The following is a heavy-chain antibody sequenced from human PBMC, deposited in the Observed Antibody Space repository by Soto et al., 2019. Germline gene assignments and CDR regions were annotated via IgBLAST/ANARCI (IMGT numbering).Heavy chain of an antibody. CDR3: ARDLGGWSASWSFDH. D-gene: IGHD6-13*01. Sequence: QMQLVESGGGVVQPGRSLRLSCAASGFTFSSYAMHWVRQAPGKGLEWVAFISYDGNNKYYVDSVKGRFTISRDDSKNTLYLQMNSLRAEDTAFYFCARDLGGWSASWSFDHWGQGTLVTVSS. CDR2: ISYDGNNK. J-gene: IGHJ4*02. CDR1: GFTFSSYA. V-gene: IGHV3-30-3*01.